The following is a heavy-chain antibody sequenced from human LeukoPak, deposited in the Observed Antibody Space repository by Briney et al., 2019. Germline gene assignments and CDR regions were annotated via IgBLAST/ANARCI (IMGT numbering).Heavy chain of an antibody. D-gene: IGHD5-18*01. Sequence: SETLSLTCTVSGGSISSSSYYWGWIRQPPGKGLEWIGSIYYSGSTYYNPSLKSRVTISVDTSKNQFSLKLSSVTAADTAVYYCAREPDTAMPTAYYYYYGMDVWGQGTTVTVSS. J-gene: IGHJ6*02. V-gene: IGHV4-39*07. CDR3: AREPDTAMPTAYYYYYGMDV. CDR1: GGSISSSSYY. CDR2: IYYSGST.